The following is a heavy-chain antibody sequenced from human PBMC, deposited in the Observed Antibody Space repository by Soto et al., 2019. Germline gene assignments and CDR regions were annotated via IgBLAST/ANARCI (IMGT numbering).Heavy chain of an antibody. Sequence: QVQLVESGGGVVQPGRSLRLSCAASGFTFSSYGMHWVRQAPGKGLERVAVISYDGSTKYYADSVKGRFTISRDNSKNTLYLQMNSLRAEDTAVYYCAKDAPSSRAWERGAYCDYWGQGTLVTVSS. V-gene: IGHV3-30*18. CDR3: AKDAPSSRAWERGAYCDY. CDR2: ISYDGSTK. D-gene: IGHD1-26*01. J-gene: IGHJ4*02. CDR1: GFTFSSYG.